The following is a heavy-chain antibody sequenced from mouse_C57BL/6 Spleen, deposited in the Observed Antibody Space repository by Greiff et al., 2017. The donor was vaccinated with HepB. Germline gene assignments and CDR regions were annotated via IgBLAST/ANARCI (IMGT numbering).Heavy chain of an antibody. CDR1: GYTFTSYW. D-gene: IGHD4-1*01. J-gene: IGHJ2*01. CDR2: IDPSDSYT. V-gene: IGHV1-69*01. CDR3: ARSGTGTDLDY. Sequence: VQLQQSGAELVMPGASVKLSCKASGYTFTSYWMHWVKQRPGQGLEWIGEIDPSDSYTNYNQKFKGKSTLTVDKSSSTAYMQLSSLTSEDSAVYYCARSGTGTDLDYWGQGTTLTVSS.